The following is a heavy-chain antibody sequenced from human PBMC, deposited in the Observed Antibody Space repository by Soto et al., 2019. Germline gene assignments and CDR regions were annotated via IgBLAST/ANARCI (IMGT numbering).Heavy chain of an antibody. CDR1: GFTFRSYV. CDR3: ARWGTTGGLDV. V-gene: IGHV3-33*05. CDR2: TSYDGSNN. J-gene: IGHJ4*02. D-gene: IGHD3-16*01. Sequence: QVQLVESGGGVVQPGTSLRLSCVGSGFTFRSYVIHWVRQAPGKGLEWVALTSYDGSNNFYGDSVKGRFTISRRNSRNTVELQMYSLTFGDTALYYCARWGTTGGLDVWGQGTLVSVSS.